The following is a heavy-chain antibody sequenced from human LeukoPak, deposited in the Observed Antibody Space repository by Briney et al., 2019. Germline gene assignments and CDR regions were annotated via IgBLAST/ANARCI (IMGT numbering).Heavy chain of an antibody. CDR3: SRSYDVLSGYFPPEY. CDR2: IRSKRYGGTT. Sequence: PGGSLRLSCTGSGFNFGDSVMSWFRQAPGKGLEWVVFIRSKRYGGTTQNAASVKGRFTISRDDSKSVAYLQMNSLKTEDTAVYYCSRSYDVLSGYFPPEYWGQGTLVTVSS. CDR1: GFNFGDSV. D-gene: IGHD3-9*01. J-gene: IGHJ4*02. V-gene: IGHV3-49*03.